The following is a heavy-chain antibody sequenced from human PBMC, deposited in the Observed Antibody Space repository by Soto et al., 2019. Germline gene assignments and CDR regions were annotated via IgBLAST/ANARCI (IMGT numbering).Heavy chain of an antibody. V-gene: IGHV1-18*01. CDR1: GYTFTSYG. D-gene: IGHD6-13*01. CDR2: ISAYNGNT. J-gene: IGHJ4*01. Sequence: QVQLVQSGAEVKKPGASVKVSCKASGYTFTSYGISWVRQAPGQGLECMGWISAYNGNTYCAQKLQGRGPMTTDACTSPAYIELRCLRSDATAVYYFARVAVWVNPDSSSWYFAYWGRGTLVTVST. CDR3: ARVAVWVNPDSSSWYFAY.